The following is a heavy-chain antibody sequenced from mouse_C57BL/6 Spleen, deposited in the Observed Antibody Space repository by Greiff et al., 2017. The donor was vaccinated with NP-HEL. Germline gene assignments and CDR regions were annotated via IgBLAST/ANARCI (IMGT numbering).Heavy chain of an antibody. J-gene: IGHJ2*01. D-gene: IGHD3-1*01. V-gene: IGHV1-61*01. CDR2: IYPSDSET. CDR3: ARVGLFYYFDY. Sequence: VKLVESGAELVRPGSSVKLSCKASGYTFTSYWMDWVKQRPGQGLEWIGNIYPSDSETHYNQKFKDKATLTVDKSSSTAYMQLSSLTSEDSAVYYCARVGLFYYFDYWGQGTTLTVSS. CDR1: GYTFTSYW.